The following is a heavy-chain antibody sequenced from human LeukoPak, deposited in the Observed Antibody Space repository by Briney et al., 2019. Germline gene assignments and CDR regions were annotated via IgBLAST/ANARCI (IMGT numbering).Heavy chain of an antibody. V-gene: IGHV1-24*01. CDR3: ATGGVVPAAIVFPFDY. CDR1: GYTLTELS. Sequence: ASVKVSCKVSGYTLTELSMHWVRQAPGKGLEWMGGFDPEDGETIYAQKFQGRVTMTEDTSTDTAYMELSSLRSEDTAVYYCATGGVVPAAIVFPFDYWGQGTLVTVSS. CDR2: FDPEDGET. D-gene: IGHD2-2*02. J-gene: IGHJ4*02.